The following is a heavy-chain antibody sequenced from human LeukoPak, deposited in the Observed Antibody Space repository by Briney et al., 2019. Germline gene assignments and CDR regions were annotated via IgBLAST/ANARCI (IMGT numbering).Heavy chain of an antibody. J-gene: IGHJ4*02. D-gene: IGHD5-18*01. CDR2: IKQDGSDK. CDR3: ARDPGYNYGFDY. V-gene: IGHV3-7*01. CDR1: GFTFSSYS. Sequence: PGGSLRLSCAASGFTFSSYSMNWVRQAPGKGLEWVANIKQDGSDKYYVDSVKGRFTISRDNSKNSLYLQMNSLRAEDTAVYYCARDPGYNYGFDYWGQGTLVTVSS.